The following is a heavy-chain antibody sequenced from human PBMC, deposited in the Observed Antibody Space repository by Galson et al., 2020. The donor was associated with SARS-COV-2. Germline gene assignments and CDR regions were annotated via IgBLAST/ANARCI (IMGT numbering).Heavy chain of an antibody. J-gene: IGHJ5*02. CDR1: GFTLGRYW. CDR2: IKQDESER. D-gene: IGHD3-10*01. V-gene: IGHV3-7*01. CDR3: ARVSASYYYGWGHDS. Sequence: EGSLRLSCAVSGFTLGRYWMSWVRQAPGKGLEWVANIKQDESERYYVESVRGRFTISRDNTKNSVYLQMNNLQGEDTAVYFCARVSASYYYGWGHDSWGQGTLVTVSS.